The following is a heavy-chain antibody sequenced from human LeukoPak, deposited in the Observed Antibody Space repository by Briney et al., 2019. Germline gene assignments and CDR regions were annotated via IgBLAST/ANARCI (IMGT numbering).Heavy chain of an antibody. V-gene: IGHV4-39*01. Sequence: KTSETLSLTCTVSGGSISSSSYCWGWIRQPPGKGLEWIGSIYYSGTTYYNPSLKSRVTISVDTSKNQFSLKLSSVTAADTAVYYCARRPPGGWFDPWGQGTLVTVSS. CDR1: GGSISSSSYC. CDR3: ARRPPGGWFDP. CDR2: IYYSGTT. D-gene: IGHD2-15*01. J-gene: IGHJ5*02.